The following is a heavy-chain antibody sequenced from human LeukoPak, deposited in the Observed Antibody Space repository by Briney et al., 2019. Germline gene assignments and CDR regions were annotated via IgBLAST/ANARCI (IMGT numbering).Heavy chain of an antibody. CDR1: GFTFSNFR. V-gene: IGHV3-69-1*01. J-gene: IGHJ6*03. CDR3: ARRGVDSYYYYMDV. CDR2: IGTTSTI. D-gene: IGHD2-8*01. Sequence: GGSLRLSYAASGFTFSNFRFNWVRQSPEKGLEWIAFIGTTSTIYYADSVKGRFTISRDNAKNSLYLQMNNLTVEDTAVYYCARRGVDSYYYYMDVWGKGTTVIVSS.